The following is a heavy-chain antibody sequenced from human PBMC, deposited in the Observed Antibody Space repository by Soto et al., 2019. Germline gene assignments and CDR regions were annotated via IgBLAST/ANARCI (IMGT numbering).Heavy chain of an antibody. CDR2: ISYDGSNK. J-gene: IGHJ4*02. CDR1: GFTFSSYA. CDR3: AKGGSIVAAGYFDY. D-gene: IGHD6-13*01. V-gene: IGHV3-30-3*01. Sequence: QVQLVESGGGVVQPGRSLRLSCAASGFTFSSYAMHWVRQAPGKGLEWVAVISYDGSNKYYADSVKGRFTISRDNSKNTLYLQMNSLRAEDTAVYYCAKGGSIVAAGYFDYWGQGTLVTVSS.